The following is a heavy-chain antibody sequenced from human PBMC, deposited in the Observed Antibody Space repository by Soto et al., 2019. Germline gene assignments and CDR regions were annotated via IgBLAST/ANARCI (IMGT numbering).Heavy chain of an antibody. CDR2: IKQDGSEK. CDR1: GFTFSSHW. D-gene: IGHD4-17*01. CDR3: ARERDYGDFYAFDI. Sequence: TGGSLRLSCAASGFTFSSHWMSWVRQAPGKGLEWVANIKQDGSEKYYVDSVKGRFTISRDNAKNSLYLQMNSLRAEDTAVYYCARERDYGDFYAFDIWGQGTMVTVSS. V-gene: IGHV3-7*05. J-gene: IGHJ3*02.